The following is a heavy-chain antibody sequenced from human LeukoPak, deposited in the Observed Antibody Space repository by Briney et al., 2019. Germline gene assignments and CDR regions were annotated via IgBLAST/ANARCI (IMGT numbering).Heavy chain of an antibody. D-gene: IGHD6-6*01. CDR1: GFTSSDYY. CDR2: ISSSGNTL. V-gene: IGHV3-11*04. J-gene: IGHJ4*02. Sequence: GGSLRLSCAASGFTSSDYYMSWIRQAPGKGLEWVSYISSSGNTLYYADSVKGRFTISRDNAKNLLYLQMNSLRAEDTAVYYCARRAARSPYFDYWGQGTLVTVSS. CDR3: ARRAARSPYFDY.